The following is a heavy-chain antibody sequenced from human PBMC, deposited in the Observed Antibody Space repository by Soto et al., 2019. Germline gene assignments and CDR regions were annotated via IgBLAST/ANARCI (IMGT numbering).Heavy chain of an antibody. Sequence: GGSLRLSCAASGFTISSYWMTWVRQAPGKGLEWVANIKQDGTDKYYVDSVKGRFTISRDNAKNSLYLQMNSLRAEDTAVYYCARGGSYYGFWGQGTLVTVSS. D-gene: IGHD3-3*01. V-gene: IGHV3-7*01. CDR2: IKQDGTDK. CDR3: ARGGSYYGF. J-gene: IGHJ4*02. CDR1: GFTISSYW.